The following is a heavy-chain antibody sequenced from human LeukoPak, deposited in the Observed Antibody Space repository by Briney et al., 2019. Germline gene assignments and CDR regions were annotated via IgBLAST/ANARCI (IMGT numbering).Heavy chain of an antibody. CDR1: GGSISSGGYS. V-gene: IGHV4-30-2*01. Sequence: SETLSLTCAVSGGSISSGGYSWSWIRQPPGKGLEWIGYIYHSGSTYYNPSLKSRVTISVDRSKNQFSLKLSSVTAADTAVYYCARALDILTGYYANDAFDIWGKGKMVTVSS. CDR3: ARALDILTGYYANDAFDI. D-gene: IGHD3-9*01. J-gene: IGHJ3*02. CDR2: IYHSGST.